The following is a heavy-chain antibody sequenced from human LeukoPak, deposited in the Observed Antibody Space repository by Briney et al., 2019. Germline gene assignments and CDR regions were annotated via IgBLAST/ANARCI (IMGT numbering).Heavy chain of an antibody. J-gene: IGHJ6*03. V-gene: IGHV3-33*01. Sequence: SGGSLRLSCAASGFTFSNYGIPWVRQAPGKGLEWVAIIWSDGSNKYYADSVKGRFTISRDNSKNTLYLQMNSLRAEDTAVYYCAREAGFPSSDYYYYYMDVWGKGTTVTVSS. CDR2: IWSDGSNK. D-gene: IGHD6-13*01. CDR3: AREAGFPSSDYYYYYMDV. CDR1: GFTFSNYG.